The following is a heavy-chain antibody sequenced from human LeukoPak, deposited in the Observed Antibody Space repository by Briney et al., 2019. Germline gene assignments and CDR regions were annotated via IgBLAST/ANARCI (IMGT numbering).Heavy chain of an antibody. CDR3: ARGGAAAGTNWFDP. D-gene: IGHD6-13*01. J-gene: IGHJ5*02. CDR2: INPNSGGT. CDR1: GYTFTGYY. V-gene: IGHV1-2*02. Sequence: VASVKVSCKASGYTFTGYYMHWVRQAPGQGLEWMGWINPNSGGTNYAQKFQGRVTMTRDTSISTAYMELSRLRSDDTAVYYCARGGAAAGTNWFDPWGQGTLVTISS.